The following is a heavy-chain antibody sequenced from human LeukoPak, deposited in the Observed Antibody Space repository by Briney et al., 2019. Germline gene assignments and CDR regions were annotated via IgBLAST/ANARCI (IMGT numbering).Heavy chain of an antibody. J-gene: IGHJ4*02. CDR3: ARVVTMDRAPDY. V-gene: IGHV4-39*07. D-gene: IGHD3-10*01. CDR1: GVSISSNLYY. Sequence: PSETLSLTCSVSGVSISSNLYYWGWIRQPPGKGLEWIVNIYYSGSTDYNPSLRSRVTTSVDTSKNQFSLKLTSVTAADTAVYYCARVVTMDRAPDYWGQGTLVTVSS. CDR2: IYYSGST.